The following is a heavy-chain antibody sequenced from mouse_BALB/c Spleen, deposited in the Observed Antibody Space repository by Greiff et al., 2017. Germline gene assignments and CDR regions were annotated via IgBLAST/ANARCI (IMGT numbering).Heavy chain of an antibody. V-gene: IGHV2-9*02. J-gene: IGHJ3*01. CDR3: AREDGSSWFAY. Sequence: VQGVESGPGLVAPSQSLSITCTVSGFSLTSYGVHWVRQPPGKGLEWLGVIWAGGSTNYNSALMSRLSIGKDNSKSQVFLKMNSLQTDDTAMYYWAREDGSSWFAYWGQGTLVTVSA. CDR2: IWAGGST. D-gene: IGHD1-1*02. CDR1: GFSLTSYG.